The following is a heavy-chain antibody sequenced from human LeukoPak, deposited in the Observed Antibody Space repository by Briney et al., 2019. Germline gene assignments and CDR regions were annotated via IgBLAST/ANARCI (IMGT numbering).Heavy chain of an antibody. J-gene: IGHJ4*02. CDR1: GFTFNIYS. CDR2: ITSRGDNT. CDR3: AKDSPIAVADDY. D-gene: IGHD6-19*01. Sequence: PGGSLRLSCAASGFTFNIYSMSWVRQAPGKGLEWVSSITSRGDNTYSEDSVKGRFIISRDNSKNTLYLQMNSLRAEDTAVYYCAKDSPIAVADDYWGQGTLVTVSS. V-gene: IGHV3-23*01.